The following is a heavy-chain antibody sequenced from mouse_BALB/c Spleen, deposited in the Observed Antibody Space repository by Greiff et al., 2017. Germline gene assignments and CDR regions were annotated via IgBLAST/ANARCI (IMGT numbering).Heavy chain of an antibody. D-gene: IGHD2-3*01. Sequence: EVQLQQSGAELVRPGALVKLSCKASGFNIKDYYMHWVKQRPEQGLEWIGWIDPENGNTIYDPKFQGKASITADTSSNTAYLQLSSLTSEDTAVYYCARGVYDGYGYFDVWGAGTTVTVSA. V-gene: IGHV14-1*02. CDR1: GFNIKDYY. CDR3: ARGVYDGYGYFDV. J-gene: IGHJ1*01. CDR2: IDPENGNT.